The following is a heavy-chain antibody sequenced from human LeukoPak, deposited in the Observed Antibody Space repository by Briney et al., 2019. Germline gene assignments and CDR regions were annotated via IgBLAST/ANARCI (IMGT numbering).Heavy chain of an antibody. CDR1: GFTFSGHW. J-gene: IGHJ4*02. CDR2: INQGGSDK. D-gene: IGHD1-14*01. Sequence: GGSLRLSCAASGFTFSGHWMSWVRQAPGKGLEWVANINQGGSDKYYVDSVKGRFTISRDNASNLLYLQMNSLGGEDTAVYYCTRDRSRAEDDWGQGTLVTVSS. V-gene: IGHV3-7*01. CDR3: TRDRSRAEDD.